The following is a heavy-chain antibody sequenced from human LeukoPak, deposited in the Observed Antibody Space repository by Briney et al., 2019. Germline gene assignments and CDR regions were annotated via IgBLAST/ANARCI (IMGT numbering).Heavy chain of an antibody. Sequence: ASVKVSCKLTGYTLTELSMHWVREAPGQGLEWIGLINPSGSSTLYAQKFQGRVTMTRDMSTTTDYMELSSLRSEDTAVYYCARDNSVGDIAWWFDPWGQGTLVTVSS. V-gene: IGHV1-46*01. D-gene: IGHD3-16*02. CDR1: GYTLTELS. J-gene: IGHJ5*02. CDR3: ARDNSVGDIAWWFDP. CDR2: INPSGSST.